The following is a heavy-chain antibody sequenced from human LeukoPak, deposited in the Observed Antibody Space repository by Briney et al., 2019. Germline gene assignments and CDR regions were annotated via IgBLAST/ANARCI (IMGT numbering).Heavy chain of an antibody. Sequence: GGSLRLSCAASGFTFSSYGMHWVRQAPGKGLEWVAFIRYDGSSKYYADSVKGRFTISRDNSKNTLYLQMNSLRAEDTAVYYCAKDLVRIAAAVGGIIDYWGQGTLVTVSS. CDR3: AKDLVRIAAAVGGIIDY. CDR2: IRYDGSSK. D-gene: IGHD6-13*01. J-gene: IGHJ4*02. CDR1: GFTFSSYG. V-gene: IGHV3-30*02.